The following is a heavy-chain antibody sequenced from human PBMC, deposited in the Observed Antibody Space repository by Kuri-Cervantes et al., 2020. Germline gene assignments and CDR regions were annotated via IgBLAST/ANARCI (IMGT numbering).Heavy chain of an antibody. CDR3: ARSYYVWGSYRCRYNWFDP. V-gene: IGHV4-61*08. CDR1: GGSVSSGDYY. Sequence: SETLSLTCTVSGGSVSSGDYYWSWIRQPPGKGLEWIAYIYHSGTTKYNPSLKSRVTISLDTSKNQVSLRLSSVTAADTAVYYCARSYYVWGSYRCRYNWFDPWGQGTLVTVSS. J-gene: IGHJ5*02. CDR2: IYHSGTT. D-gene: IGHD3-16*02.